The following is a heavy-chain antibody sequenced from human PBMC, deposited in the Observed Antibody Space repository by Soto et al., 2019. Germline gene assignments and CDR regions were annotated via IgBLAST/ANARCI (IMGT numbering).Heavy chain of an antibody. CDR3: ATGLTHYYDSSGPKVETHYGMDV. Sequence: GGSLRLSCAASGFTFSSYGMHWVRQAPGKGLEWVAVIWYDGSNKYYADSVKGRFTISRDNSKNTLYLQMNSLRAEDTAGYYCATGLTHYYDSSGPKVETHYGMDVWGQGTTVTVSS. CDR1: GFTFSSYG. V-gene: IGHV3-33*01. D-gene: IGHD3-22*01. J-gene: IGHJ6*02. CDR2: IWYDGSNK.